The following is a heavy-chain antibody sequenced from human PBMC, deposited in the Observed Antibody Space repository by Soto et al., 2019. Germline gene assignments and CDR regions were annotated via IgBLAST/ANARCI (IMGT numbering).Heavy chain of an antibody. CDR3: AKGRSSYDFWSGYFDY. V-gene: IGHV3-23*01. CDR2: ISGSGGST. CDR1: GFTFSSYA. D-gene: IGHD3-3*01. J-gene: IGHJ4*02. Sequence: EVQLLESGGGWVQPGGSLRLSCAASGFTFSSYAMSWVRQAPGKGLEWVSAISGSGGSTYYADSVKGRFTISRDNSKNTLYLQMNSLRAEDTAVYYCAKGRSSYDFWSGYFDYWGQGTLVTVSS.